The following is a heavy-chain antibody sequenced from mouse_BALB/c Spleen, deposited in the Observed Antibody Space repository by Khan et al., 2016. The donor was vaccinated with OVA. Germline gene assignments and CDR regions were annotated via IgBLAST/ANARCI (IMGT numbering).Heavy chain of an antibody. Sequence: QVQLQQSGPELVKPGASVRISCKASGYTFTGYYITWMKQRPGQGLEWIGWIYPGNVNTKYNEKFKDKAILTADKSYSTAYMQLSSLTSEDSAVYFCAREGYYGNSRAWFAYWGQGTLVTVST. CDR3: AREGYYGNSRAWFAY. V-gene: IGHV1S56*01. CDR2: IYPGNVNT. CDR1: GYTFTGYY. J-gene: IGHJ3*01. D-gene: IGHD2-1*01.